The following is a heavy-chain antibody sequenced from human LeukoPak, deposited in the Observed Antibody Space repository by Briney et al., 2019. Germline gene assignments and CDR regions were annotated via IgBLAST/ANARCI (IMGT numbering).Heavy chain of an antibody. CDR2: IWYDGSNK. V-gene: IGHV3-33*06. Sequence: GGSLRLSCAASGFTFSSYGMHWVRQAPGKGLEWVAVIWYDGSNKYYADSVKGRFTISRDNSKNTLYPQMNSLRAEDTAVYYCAKDRMATITGFDYWGQGTLVTVSS. CDR3: AKDRMATITGFDY. CDR1: GFTFSSYG. J-gene: IGHJ4*02. D-gene: IGHD5-24*01.